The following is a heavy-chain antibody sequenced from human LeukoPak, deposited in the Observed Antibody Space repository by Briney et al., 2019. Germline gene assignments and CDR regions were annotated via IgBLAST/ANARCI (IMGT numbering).Heavy chain of an antibody. CDR2: IYSSGST. Sequence: PSETLSLTCTVSGGSISSSSYYWGWIRQPPGKGLEWIGYIYSSGSTYNNPSFKSRVTISVDTSKNQFSLKLSSVTAADMAVYYCARGGSPRAYDIWGQGTMVTVSS. J-gene: IGHJ3*02. D-gene: IGHD1-26*01. V-gene: IGHV4-30-4*08. CDR3: ARGGSPRAYDI. CDR1: GGSISSSSYY.